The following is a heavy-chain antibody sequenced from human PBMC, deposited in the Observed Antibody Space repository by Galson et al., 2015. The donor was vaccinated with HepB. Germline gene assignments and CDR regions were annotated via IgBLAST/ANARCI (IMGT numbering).Heavy chain of an antibody. Sequence: SLRLSCAASGFTFSSYGMHWVRQAPGKGLEWVAVISYDGSNKYYADSVKGRFTISRDNSKNTLYLQMNSLRAEDTAVYYCAKDKAAGLIDYWGQGTLVTVSS. CDR2: ISYDGSNK. V-gene: IGHV3-30*18. CDR1: GFTFSSYG. D-gene: IGHD6-13*01. CDR3: AKDKAAGLIDY. J-gene: IGHJ4*02.